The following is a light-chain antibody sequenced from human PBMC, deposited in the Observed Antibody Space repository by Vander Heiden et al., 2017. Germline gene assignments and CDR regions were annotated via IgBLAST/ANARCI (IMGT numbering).Light chain of an antibody. V-gene: IGLV1-51*02. CDR3: GTWDSSLSAGV. J-gene: IGLJ1*01. CDR2: ENN. CDR1: SSNIGNNY. Sequence: QSVLTQPPSVSAAPGQKVSISGSGCSSNIGNNYVSWYQQLPGTAPKLLIYENNKRPSGIPDRFSGSKSGTSATLGITGLQTGDEADYYCGTWDSSLSAGVFGTGTKVTVL.